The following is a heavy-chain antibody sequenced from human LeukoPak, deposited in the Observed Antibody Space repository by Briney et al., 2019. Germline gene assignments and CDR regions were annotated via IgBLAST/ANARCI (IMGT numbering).Heavy chain of an antibody. D-gene: IGHD3-22*01. CDR3: ARDLNAQYCYDSSGSTKLFDY. CDR1: GFTFSSYW. Sequence: GGSLRLSCAASGFTFSSYWTSWVRQAPGEGLEWVANIKQDGSEKYYVDSVEGRFTISRDNAKNSLYLQMNSLRAEDTAVYYCARDLNAQYCYDSSGSTKLFDYWGQGTLVTVSS. CDR2: IKQDGSEK. J-gene: IGHJ4*02. V-gene: IGHV3-7*01.